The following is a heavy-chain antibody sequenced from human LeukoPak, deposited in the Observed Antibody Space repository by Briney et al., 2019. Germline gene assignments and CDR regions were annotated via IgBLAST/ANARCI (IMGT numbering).Heavy chain of an antibody. J-gene: IGHJ4*02. CDR1: GFTFSSYS. Sequence: GGSLRLSCAASGFTFSSYSMNWVRQAPGKGLEWVSYISSSSSTIYYADSVKGRFTISRDNAKNSLYLQMNSLRAEDTAVYYCARDGPFYSSSCYRYWGQGTLVTVSS. V-gene: IGHV3-48*04. D-gene: IGHD6-13*01. CDR2: ISSSSSTI. CDR3: ARDGPFYSSSCYRY.